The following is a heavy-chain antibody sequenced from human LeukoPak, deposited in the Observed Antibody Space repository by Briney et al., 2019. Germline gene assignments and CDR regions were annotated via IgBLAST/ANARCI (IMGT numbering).Heavy chain of an antibody. CDR3: ARGDKQLVFERRKGGFDP. Sequence: GRSLRLSCAASGFTFSSYAMHWVRQAPGKGLEWVTIISFDGSNKYYADSVKGRFTISRDNSKNTLYPQMKSLRAEDTALYYCARGDKQLVFERRKGGFDPWGQGTLVTVSS. CDR1: GFTFSSYA. V-gene: IGHV3-30*04. J-gene: IGHJ5*02. D-gene: IGHD6-13*01. CDR2: ISFDGSNK.